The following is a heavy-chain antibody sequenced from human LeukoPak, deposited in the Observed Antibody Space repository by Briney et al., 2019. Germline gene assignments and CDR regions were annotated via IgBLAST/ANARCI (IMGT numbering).Heavy chain of an antibody. CDR1: GGSISSYY. V-gene: IGHV4-59*01. Sequence: SETLSLTCTVSGGSISSYYWSWIRQPPGKGLEWIGYIYYSGSTNYNPSLKSRVTISVDTSKNQFSLKLSSVTAADTAVYYCARLVATIIHYFDYWGQGTLVTVSS. D-gene: IGHD5-12*01. CDR3: ARLVATIIHYFDY. CDR2: IYYSGST. J-gene: IGHJ4*02.